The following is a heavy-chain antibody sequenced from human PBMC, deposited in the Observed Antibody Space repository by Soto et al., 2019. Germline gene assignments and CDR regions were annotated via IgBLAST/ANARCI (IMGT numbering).Heavy chain of an antibody. J-gene: IGHJ3*01. V-gene: IGHV3-23*01. CDR1: GFTIRNYA. D-gene: IGHD3-10*01. Sequence: EVQGLESGGDLVQPGGALRLSCAASGFTIRNYAMSWVRQAPGKALEWVSGISGSSDRTYYADSVKGRFSISKDTSSNTLYLQMNSLRVEDTAVYHCEGSGTWGQGTMVTVSS. CDR2: ISGSSDRT. CDR3: EGSGT.